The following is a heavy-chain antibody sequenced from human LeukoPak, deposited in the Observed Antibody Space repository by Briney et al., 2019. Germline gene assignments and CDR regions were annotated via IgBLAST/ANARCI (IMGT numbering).Heavy chain of an antibody. Sequence: GESLKISCKGSGYRFTNYWIAWVRQMPGKGLEWMGIIYCDEYDLRYSPSFQGQVTISVDKSINTAYLQWSSLKASDTAMYYCARWGYDYSGYYWAFDMWGQGTMVTVSS. J-gene: IGHJ3*02. V-gene: IGHV5-51*01. CDR3: ARWGYDYSGYYWAFDM. D-gene: IGHD3-22*01. CDR1: GYRFTNYW. CDR2: IYCDEYDL.